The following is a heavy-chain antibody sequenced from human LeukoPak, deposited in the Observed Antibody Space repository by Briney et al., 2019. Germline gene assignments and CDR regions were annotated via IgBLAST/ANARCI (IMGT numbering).Heavy chain of an antibody. CDR2: ISRNSRYI. V-gene: IGHV3-21*06. D-gene: IGHD6-13*01. J-gene: IGHJ5*02. CDR1: GFTFSSHR. CDR3: ARVAEAAAFDP. Sequence: GGSLRLSCAASGFTFSSHRMNWVRQAPGKGLEWVSSISRNSRYIYYADSMRGRFTISRDNAKNSLYLQMNSLKPEDTAVYYCARVAEAAAFDPWGQGTLVTVSS.